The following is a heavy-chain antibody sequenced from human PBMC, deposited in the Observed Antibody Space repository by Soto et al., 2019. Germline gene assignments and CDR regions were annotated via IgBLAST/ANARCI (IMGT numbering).Heavy chain of an antibody. J-gene: IGHJ6*02. D-gene: IGHD2-8*01. V-gene: IGHV3-30*04. Sequence: HPGGSLRLSCAASGFTFSSYTMHWVRQPPAKGLEWVAIISYDGGSTYYADSVKGRFSISRDNSKNTLSLQMNSLRAEDTAVYYCVREHNGMDVWGQGTTVTVSS. CDR1: GFTFSSYT. CDR2: ISYDGGST. CDR3: VREHNGMDV.